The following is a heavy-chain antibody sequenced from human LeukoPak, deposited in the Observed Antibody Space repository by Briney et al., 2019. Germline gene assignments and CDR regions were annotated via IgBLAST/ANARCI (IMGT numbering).Heavy chain of an antibody. CDR1: GFTFSDYT. CDR3: ARDPNVLGITPYYFDF. D-gene: IGHD3-10*02. CDR2: ISSESSYI. J-gene: IGHJ4*02. V-gene: IGHV3-21*01. Sequence: GGSLRLSCAASGFTFSDYTMTWVRQAPGKGLEWVASISSESSYIDYADSVKGRLTISRDNAKNSLFLKTDTLRGDDTGIYYCARDPNVLGITPYYFDFWGQGTLVTVSS.